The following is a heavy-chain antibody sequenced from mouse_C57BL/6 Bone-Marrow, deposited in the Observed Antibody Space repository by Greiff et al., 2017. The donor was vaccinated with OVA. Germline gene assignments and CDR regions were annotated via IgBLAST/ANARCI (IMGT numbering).Heavy chain of an antibody. J-gene: IGHJ1*03. D-gene: IGHD2-1*01. V-gene: IGHV1-82*01. Sequence: VQLQQSGPELVKPGASVKISCKASGYAFSSSWMNWVKQRPGKGLEWIGRIYPGDGDTNYNGKFKGKATLTADKSSSTAYMQLSSLTSEDSAVYFCARYGNYVKYFDVWGTGTTVTVSS. CDR1: GYAFSSSW. CDR2: IYPGDGDT. CDR3: ARYGNYVKYFDV.